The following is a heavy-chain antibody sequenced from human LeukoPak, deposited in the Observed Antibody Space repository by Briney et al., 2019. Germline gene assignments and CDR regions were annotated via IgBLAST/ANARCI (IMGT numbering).Heavy chain of an antibody. Sequence: ASVKVSCKVSGYTFTSYYMHWVRQAPGQGLEWMGIINPSGGSTSYAQKFQGRVTMTRDTSTSTVYMELSSLRSEDTAVYYCARCTTINYYDSSGYLYAFDIWGQGTMVTVSS. CDR3: ARCTTINYYDSSGYLYAFDI. V-gene: IGHV1-46*01. CDR1: GYTFTSYY. CDR2: INPSGGST. D-gene: IGHD3-22*01. J-gene: IGHJ3*02.